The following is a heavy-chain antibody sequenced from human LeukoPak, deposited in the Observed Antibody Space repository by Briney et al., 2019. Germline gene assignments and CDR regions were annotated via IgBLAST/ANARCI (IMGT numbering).Heavy chain of an antibody. CDR3: AKGYYGDYGRYYFDY. V-gene: IGHV3-23*01. CDR2: ISGSGGST. CDR1: GFTFSSYA. J-gene: IGHJ4*02. Sequence: GGSLRLSCAASGFTFSSYAMSWVRQAPGKGLEWVSAISGSGGSTYYADSMKGRFTISRDNSKNTLYLQMNSLRAEDTAVYYCAKGYYGDYGRYYFDYWGQGTLVTVSS. D-gene: IGHD4-17*01.